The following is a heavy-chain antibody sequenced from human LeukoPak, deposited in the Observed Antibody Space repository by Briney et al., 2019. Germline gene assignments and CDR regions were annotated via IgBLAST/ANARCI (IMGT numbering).Heavy chain of an antibody. D-gene: IGHD1-26*01. Sequence: ASVKVSCKASGNTFTTYDFNWVRQAPGRGFEWMGWMNPKTGRTGFAQKFRGRFTMTRNISISTAYLEVTNLRFEDTALYYCVTGVPWDWGQGSLIIVSS. CDR2: MNPKTGRT. V-gene: IGHV1-8*01. CDR1: GNTFTTYD. J-gene: IGHJ4*02. CDR3: VTGVPWD.